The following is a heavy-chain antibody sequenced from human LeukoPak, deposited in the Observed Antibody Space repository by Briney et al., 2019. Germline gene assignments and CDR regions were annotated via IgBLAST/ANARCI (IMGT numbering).Heavy chain of an antibody. Sequence: GGSLRLSCAASGFTFSDYYMSWIRQAPGKGLEWVSYISSSGSTIYYADSVKVRFTISRDNAKNSLYLQMNSLRAEDTAVYYCARGPRRGRVFAFLDYWGQGTLVTVSS. CDR2: ISSSGSTI. V-gene: IGHV3-11*01. CDR1: GFTFSDYY. D-gene: IGHD3-16*01. J-gene: IGHJ4*02. CDR3: ARGPRRGRVFAFLDY.